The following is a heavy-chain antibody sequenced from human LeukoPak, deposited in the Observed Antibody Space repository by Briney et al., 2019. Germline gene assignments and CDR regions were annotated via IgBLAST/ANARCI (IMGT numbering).Heavy chain of an antibody. CDR1: GFTFSSYA. V-gene: IGHV3-30-3*01. CDR2: ISYDGSNK. J-gene: IGHJ5*02. CDR3: ARASSGYYSWFDP. D-gene: IGHD3-22*01. Sequence: GGSLRLPCAASGFTFSSYAMHWVRQAPGKGLEWVAVISYDGSNKYYADSVKGRFTISRDNSKNTLYLQMNSLRAEGTAVYYCARASSGYYSWFDPWGQGTLVTVSS.